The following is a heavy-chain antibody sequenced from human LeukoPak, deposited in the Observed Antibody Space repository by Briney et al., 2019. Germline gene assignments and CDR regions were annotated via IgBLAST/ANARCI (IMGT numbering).Heavy chain of an antibody. CDR3: ARGDPTGRPGIGSDY. Sequence: PSETLSLTCTVSGGSISTYYWSWIRQPPGKGLEWIGHLFYSGNTKYNPSLKSRVTISEDTSKNQFSLKLSSVTAADTAVYYCARGDPTGRPGIGSDYWGRGTLVTVSS. D-gene: IGHD3-3*01. V-gene: IGHV4-59*01. CDR1: GGSISTYY. J-gene: IGHJ4*02. CDR2: LFYSGNT.